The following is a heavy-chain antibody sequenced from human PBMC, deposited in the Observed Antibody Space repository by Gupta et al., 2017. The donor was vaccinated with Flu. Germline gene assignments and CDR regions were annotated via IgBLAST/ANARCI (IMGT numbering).Heavy chain of an antibody. CDR2: LKSHTDGGTT. V-gene: IGHV3-15*01. D-gene: IGHD3-16*01. Sequence: EVQLVESGGGLVKPGESLTLSCVASGFIFTYAYMNWVRQAPGKGLEWVGRLKSHTDGGTTDYAPPVKGRFTISRDDSKNTLFLQMRSLKTEDTAVYVCATDSSGGITFDIWGRGTMVTVSS. J-gene: IGHJ3*02. CDR3: ATDSSGGITFDI. CDR1: GFIFTYAY.